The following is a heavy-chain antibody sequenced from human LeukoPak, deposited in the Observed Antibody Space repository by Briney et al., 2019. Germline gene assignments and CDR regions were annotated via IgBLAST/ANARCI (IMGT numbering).Heavy chain of an antibody. J-gene: IGHJ6*03. CDR3: ARVLGNFSGWYWDYYYYMDV. D-gene: IGHD6-19*01. Sequence: ASVKVSCKASGYTFTSYDINWVRQATGQGLEWMGWMNPNSGNTGYAQKFQGRVTMTRNTSISTAYMELSSLRSEDTAVYYCARVLGNFSGWYWDYYYYMDVWGKGTTVTISS. CDR2: MNPNSGNT. V-gene: IGHV1-8*01. CDR1: GYTFTSYD.